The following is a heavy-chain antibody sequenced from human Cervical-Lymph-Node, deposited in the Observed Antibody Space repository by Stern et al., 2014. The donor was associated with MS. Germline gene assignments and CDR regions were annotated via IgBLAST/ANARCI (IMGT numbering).Heavy chain of an antibody. CDR3: ASSVGELTPEAV. V-gene: IGHV1-69*01. Sequence: QVQLLQPGAEVKKPGSSVGVSCKASGGTFSSYAISWVRQAPGQGLEWMVVIIPMFGTANYAQKFQGRVTITADDSTTTAYMEVSSLRSEDTAVYYCASSVGELTPEAVWGQGTTVTVFS. J-gene: IGHJ6*02. CDR2: IIPMFGTA. CDR1: GGTFSSYA. D-gene: IGHD3-10*01.